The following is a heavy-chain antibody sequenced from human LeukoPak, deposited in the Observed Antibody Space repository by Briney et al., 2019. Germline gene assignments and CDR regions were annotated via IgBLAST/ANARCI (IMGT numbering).Heavy chain of an antibody. Sequence: GASVKVSCKASGYTFTGYYMHWVRQAPGQGLEWMGWINPNSGGTNYAQKFQGRVTMTRDTSISTAYMELSRLGSDDTAVYYCARDSSYCTNGVCYTQWFDPWGQGTLVTVSS. J-gene: IGHJ5*02. CDR1: GYTFTGYY. V-gene: IGHV1-2*02. D-gene: IGHD2-8*01. CDR2: INPNSGGT. CDR3: ARDSSYCTNGVCYTQWFDP.